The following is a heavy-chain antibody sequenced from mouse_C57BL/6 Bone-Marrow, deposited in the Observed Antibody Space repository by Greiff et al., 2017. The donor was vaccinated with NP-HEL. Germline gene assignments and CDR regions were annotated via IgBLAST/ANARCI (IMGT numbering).Heavy chain of an antibody. D-gene: IGHD1-1*01. Sequence: EVKLMESEGGLVQPGSSMKLSCTASGFTFSDYYMAWVRQVPEKGLEWVANINYDGSSTYYLDSLKSRFIISRDNAKNILYLQMSSLKSEDTATYYCAREGGLLWYFDVWGTGTTVTVSS. V-gene: IGHV5-16*01. J-gene: IGHJ1*03. CDR3: AREGGLLWYFDV. CDR2: INYDGSST. CDR1: GFTFSDYY.